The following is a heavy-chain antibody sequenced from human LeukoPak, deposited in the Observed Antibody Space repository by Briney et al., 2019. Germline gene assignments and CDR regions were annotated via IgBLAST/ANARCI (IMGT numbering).Heavy chain of an antibody. Sequence: SQTLSLTCAIAGDSVSSNSAAWNWIRQSPSRGLEWLGRTYYRSKWYFDYAVSVEGRITINPDTSKNQFSLQLNSVTAADTAVYYCARVPAGVAATRLPLWFDPWGQGTLVTVSS. D-gene: IGHD2-15*01. CDR2: TYYRSKWYF. J-gene: IGHJ5*02. CDR1: GDSVSSNSAA. V-gene: IGHV6-1*01. CDR3: ARVPAGVAATRLPLWFDP.